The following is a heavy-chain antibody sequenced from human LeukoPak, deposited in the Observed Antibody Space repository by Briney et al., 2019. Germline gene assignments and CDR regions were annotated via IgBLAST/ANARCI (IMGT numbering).Heavy chain of an antibody. J-gene: IGHJ4*02. V-gene: IGHV3-23*01. CDR1: GFTFSSYA. CDR3: AKDKYSSGWYLGFDY. CDR2: ISGSGGST. Sequence: GGSLRLSCAASGFTFSSYAMSWVRQAPGKGLEWVSAISGSGGSTYYADSVKGRFTISRDNSKNTLYLQMNSLRAEDTAVYYCAKDKYSSGWYLGFDYWGQGTLATVSS. D-gene: IGHD6-19*01.